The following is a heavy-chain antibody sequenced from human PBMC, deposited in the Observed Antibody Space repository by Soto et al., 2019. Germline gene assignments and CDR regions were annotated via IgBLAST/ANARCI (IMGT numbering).Heavy chain of an antibody. Sequence: SETLSLTCTVSGGSISSGGYYWSWIRQHPGKGLEWIGYIHYSGSTNYNPSLKSRVTISVDTSKNQFSLKLSSVTAADTAVYYCARGNYDFLTGYYIEYFDYWGQGTLVTVSS. V-gene: IGHV4-61*08. D-gene: IGHD3-9*01. CDR2: IHYSGST. CDR1: GGSISSGGYY. J-gene: IGHJ4*02. CDR3: ARGNYDFLTGYYIEYFDY.